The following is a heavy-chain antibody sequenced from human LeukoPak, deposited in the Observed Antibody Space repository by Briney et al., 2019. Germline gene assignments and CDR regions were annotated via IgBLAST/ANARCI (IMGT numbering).Heavy chain of an antibody. J-gene: IGHJ4*02. CDR1: GFTFSSYA. CDR3: AKDPRPSMPACGGDCSH. CDR2: ISGSGGST. V-gene: IGHV3-23*01. Sequence: GGSLRLSCAASGFTFSSYAMSWVRQAPGKWLEWVSAISGSGGSTYYADSVKGRFTISRDNSKNTLYLQMNSLRAEDTAVYYCAKDPRPSMPACGGDCSHWGQGTLVTVSS. D-gene: IGHD2-21*01.